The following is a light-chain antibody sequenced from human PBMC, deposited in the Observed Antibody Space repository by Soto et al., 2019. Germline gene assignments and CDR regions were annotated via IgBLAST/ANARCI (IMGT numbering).Light chain of an antibody. CDR3: SSYTARDTLI. CDR1: SSDVGGYNY. V-gene: IGLV2-14*01. Sequence: QSALTQPASVSGSPGQSITISCTGTSSDVGGYNYVSWYQHHPGKAPKLMINDVTSRPSSVSSRFSGSNSGNTACLTISGREAKGEAEYYCSSYTARDTLIFAGGT. J-gene: IGLJ2*01. CDR2: DVT.